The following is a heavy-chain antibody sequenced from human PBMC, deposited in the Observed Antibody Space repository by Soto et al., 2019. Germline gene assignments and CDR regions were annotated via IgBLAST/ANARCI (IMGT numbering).Heavy chain of an antibody. CDR3: ARDKGSTFYGMDV. CDR1: GFTFSSYA. Sequence: GGSLRLSCAASGFTFSSYAMHWVRQAPGKGLEWVAVISYDVSNKYYADSVKGRFTISRDNSKNTLYLQMNSLRAEDTAVYYCARDKGSTFYGMDVWGQGTRVSVSS. CDR2: ISYDVSNK. D-gene: IGHD1-1*01. J-gene: IGHJ6*02. V-gene: IGHV3-30-3*01.